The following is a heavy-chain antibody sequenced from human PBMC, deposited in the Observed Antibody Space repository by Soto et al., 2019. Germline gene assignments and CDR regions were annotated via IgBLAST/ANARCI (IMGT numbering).Heavy chain of an antibody. Sequence: EVQLLESGGGLVQPGGSLRLSCAASGFTFNNYAMTWVRQAPGKGLEWVSTVLQSGSGTYYADSVRGRFIISRDNSKNTLYLQMNSLRAEDTAVYHCVRDYYHVSGSYYDLPLDYWGQVTLVTVSS. J-gene: IGHJ4*02. CDR2: VLQSGSGT. CDR1: GFTFNNYA. V-gene: IGHV3-23*01. CDR3: VRDYYHVSGSYYDLPLDY. D-gene: IGHD3-10*01.